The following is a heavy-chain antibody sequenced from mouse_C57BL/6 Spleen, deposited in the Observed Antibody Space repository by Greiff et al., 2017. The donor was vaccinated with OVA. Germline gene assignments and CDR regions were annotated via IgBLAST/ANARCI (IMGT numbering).Heavy chain of an antibody. Sequence: QVQLQQSGAELVHPGASVKLSCQASGYTFTESTIHWLQQRSGQGLEWIGWFYTGCGSLKYHEKFQDKATLTADNSSSPVYLALSRLTSEDSAVYVCARHERVYYGRRGYFDVWGTGTTVTVSS. CDR3: ARHERVYYGRRGYFDV. D-gene: IGHD1-1*01. J-gene: IGHJ1*03. V-gene: IGHV1-62-2*01. CDR1: GYTFTEST. CDR2: FYTGCGSL.